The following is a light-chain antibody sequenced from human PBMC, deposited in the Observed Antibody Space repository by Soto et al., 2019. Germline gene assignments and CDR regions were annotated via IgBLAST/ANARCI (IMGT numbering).Light chain of an antibody. Sequence: QSVLTQPPSVSGAPGQRVTISCTGSSSNIGAGYDVHWYRQLPGSAPQLLIHGNSNRPSGVPDRFSGSKSGLSASLAITGLQAEDEADYYCQSYDSSLSNSVIFGGGTLLTV. J-gene: IGLJ2*01. CDR1: SSNIGAGYD. V-gene: IGLV1-40*01. CDR2: GNS. CDR3: QSYDSSLSNSVI.